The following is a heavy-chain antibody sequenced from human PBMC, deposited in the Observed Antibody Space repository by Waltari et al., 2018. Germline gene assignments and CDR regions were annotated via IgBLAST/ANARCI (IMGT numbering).Heavy chain of an antibody. D-gene: IGHD5-18*01. J-gene: IGHJ4*02. V-gene: IGHV4-31*01. CDR2: INYSGST. CDR1: GGSISSGGYY. Sequence: QVQLQESGPGLVKPSQTLSLTCTVSGGSISSGGYYWSWIPQHPGKGLEWIGYINYSGSTYYNPSLKSLVTRSVDTSKNQFSLKLSSVTAADTAVYYCARDRGIQLWFYDYWGQGTLVTVSS. CDR3: ARDRGIQLWFYDY.